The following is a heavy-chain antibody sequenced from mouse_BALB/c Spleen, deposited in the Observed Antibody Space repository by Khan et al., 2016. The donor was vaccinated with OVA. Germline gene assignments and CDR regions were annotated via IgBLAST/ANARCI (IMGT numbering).Heavy chain of an antibody. CDR2: INYSGNT. D-gene: IGHD2-4*01. Sequence: VQLQQSGPGLVKPSQSLSLTCTVTGYSITSEYAWNWIRQFPGNKLDWMGYINYSGNTRFNPSLKSRTSITRDTSKNQFFLQLNSVTTEDTATYYCARKDYYDYDPFPYWGQGTLVTVSA. J-gene: IGHJ3*01. CDR3: ARKDYYDYDPFPY. V-gene: IGHV3-2*02. CDR1: GYSITSEYA.